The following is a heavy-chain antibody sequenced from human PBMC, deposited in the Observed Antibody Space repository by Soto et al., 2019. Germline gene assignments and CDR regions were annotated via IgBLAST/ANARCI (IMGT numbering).Heavy chain of an antibody. D-gene: IGHD3-3*01. J-gene: IGHJ4*02. CDR2: ISNDGNSE. CDR1: GFTFSAFG. V-gene: IGHV3-30*18. CDR3: AKTNTTVRVSSTGRGTLLDN. Sequence: QVQLVESGGGVVQPGRSLRLSCAASGFTFSAFGMHWVRQAPGKRLEWVAVISNDGNSEHYADSVKGRFTISRDNSKNTFYLQMNSLSVEDTAVYYCAKTNTTVRVSSTGRGTLLDNWGQGILVSASS.